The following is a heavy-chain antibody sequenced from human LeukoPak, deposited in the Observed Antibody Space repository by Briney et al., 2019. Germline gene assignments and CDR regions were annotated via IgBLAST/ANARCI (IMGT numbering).Heavy chain of an antibody. J-gene: IGHJ3*02. CDR1: GGSICSYY. V-gene: IGHV4-59*01. Sequence: PSETLSLTCTVSGGSICSYYLSWIRQPPGKGLEWIGYIYYSGSTNYNPSLKSRVTISVDTSKNQFSLKLSSVTAADTAVYYCARGSRSSWYSFDIWGQGAVVTVSS. CDR3: ARGSRSSWYSFDI. CDR2: IYYSGST. D-gene: IGHD6-13*01.